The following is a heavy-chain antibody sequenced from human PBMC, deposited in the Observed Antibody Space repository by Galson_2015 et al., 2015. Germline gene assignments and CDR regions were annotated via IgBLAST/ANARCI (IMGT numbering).Heavy chain of an antibody. CDR1: GFTFSSYP. J-gene: IGHJ4*02. CDR3: AKDYGGTAMGKYYFDY. Sequence: SLRLSCAASGFTFSSYPMGWVRQAPGKGLEWVSGISASGGSTYYADSVKGRFTISRDSSKNTLYLQMNSLRPEDTAVYYCAKDYGGTAMGKYYFDYSGQGTLFPVSS. D-gene: IGHD5-18*01. CDR2: ISASGGST. V-gene: IGHV3-23*01.